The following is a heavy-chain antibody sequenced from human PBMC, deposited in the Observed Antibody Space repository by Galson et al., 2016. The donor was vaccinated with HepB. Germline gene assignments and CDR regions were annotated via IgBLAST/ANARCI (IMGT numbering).Heavy chain of an antibody. V-gene: IGHV3-9*01. Sequence: SLRLSCAASGFTFDDYAMHWVRQAPGKGLEWVSGISWNSGNTGYADSVKGRFTISRDNAKDSLYLQMNSLRPEDTALYFCAKAAQYCSSSSCRNWFDPWGPGTLVTVSS. CDR3: AKAAQYCSSSSCRNWFDP. CDR2: ISWNSGNT. J-gene: IGHJ5*02. D-gene: IGHD2-2*01. CDR1: GFTFDDYA.